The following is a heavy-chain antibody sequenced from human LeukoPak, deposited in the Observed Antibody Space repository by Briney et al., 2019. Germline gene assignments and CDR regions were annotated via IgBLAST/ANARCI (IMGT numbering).Heavy chain of an antibody. J-gene: IGHJ4*02. V-gene: IGHV6-1*01. CDR3: ARDVGSSSWYTFDY. D-gene: IGHD6-13*01. CDR1: GDSVSGNNGA. Sequence: SQTLSLTCAISGDSVSGNNGAWNWIRQSPSRGLEWLGRTYYRSKWYNDYAVSMKGRITINPDTSKNQFSLQLNSVTHEDTAVYCCARDVGSSSWYTFDYRGQGTLVTVSS. CDR2: TYYRSKWYN.